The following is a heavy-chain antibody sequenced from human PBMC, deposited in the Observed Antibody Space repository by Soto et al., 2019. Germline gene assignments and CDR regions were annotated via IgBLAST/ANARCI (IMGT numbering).Heavy chain of an antibody. J-gene: IGHJ4*02. D-gene: IGHD1-26*01. CDR2: IYYSGTT. V-gene: IGHV4-39*01. CDR1: GASITRNNYS. Sequence: SETLSLTCTVSGASITRNNYSWGGIRQPPRKGLEWIGSIYYSGTTYYNPSLKNRLTISVDTSKNQFSLKLSSVTAADTAVYYCARHRLLTPPVYWGQGTLVTVSS. CDR3: ARHRLLTPPVY.